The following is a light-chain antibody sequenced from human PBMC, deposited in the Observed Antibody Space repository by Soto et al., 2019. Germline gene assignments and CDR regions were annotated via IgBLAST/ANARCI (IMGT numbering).Light chain of an antibody. V-gene: IGKV3-20*01. J-gene: IGKJ1*01. Sequence: EAVLTQSPGTLSLSPGERATLSCRASQSVSSSYLAWYQQKHGQAPRLLIYGTSSRATGIPDRFSGSGSGTDFTLTISRLEPDDFAVYYCQQYGSSSWTFGQGTKVEIK. CDR2: GTS. CDR1: QSVSSSY. CDR3: QQYGSSSWT.